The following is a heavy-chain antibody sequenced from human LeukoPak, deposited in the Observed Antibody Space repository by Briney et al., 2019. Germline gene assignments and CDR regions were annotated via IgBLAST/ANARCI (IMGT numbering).Heavy chain of an antibody. J-gene: IGHJ4*02. V-gene: IGHV3-64*01. Sequence: GGSLRLSCAASGVTFSSYDMQWVRQAPGKGLEYVSAISGNGGTTYYANSVKGRFTISRDNSKNTLYLQMGSLRAEDMAVYYCARDGARYSGSYYNDYWGQGTLVTVSS. D-gene: IGHD1-26*01. CDR3: ARDGARYSGSYYNDY. CDR1: GVTFSSYD. CDR2: ISGNGGTT.